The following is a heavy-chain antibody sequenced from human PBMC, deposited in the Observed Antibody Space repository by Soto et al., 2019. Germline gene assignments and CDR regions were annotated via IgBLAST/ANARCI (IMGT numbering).Heavy chain of an antibody. V-gene: IGHV2-5*01. CDR2: IYWNDDK. CDR3: AHTWGCPFDY. CDR1: GFSLRTTGVG. D-gene: IGHD3-16*01. Sequence: QITLKESGPTLVEPTQTLTLTCTYSGFSLRTTGVGVGWIRQPPGKALEWLGIIYWNDDKRYSPSLKNRFTLTSDISKSQVVLTMTNMDPVDTATYYCAHTWGCPFDYWGQGTLVIVSS. J-gene: IGHJ4*02.